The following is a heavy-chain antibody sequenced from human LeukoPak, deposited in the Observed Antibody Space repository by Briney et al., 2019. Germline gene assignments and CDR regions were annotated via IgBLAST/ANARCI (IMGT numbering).Heavy chain of an antibody. D-gene: IGHD2-8*01. CDR2: IGSSGATT. J-gene: IGHJ6*02. CDR1: GFTFNKFA. CDR3: AKVSVGPLSRPTHVALYYGMDV. Sequence: GGSLRLSCEASGFTFNKFAMSWVRQAPGKGPEWVAGIGSSGATTFYADSVKGRCGISRDNSKNTVYLEMNSLRAEDTAIYYCAKVSVGPLSRPTHVALYYGMDVWGQGITVIVSS. V-gene: IGHV3-23*01.